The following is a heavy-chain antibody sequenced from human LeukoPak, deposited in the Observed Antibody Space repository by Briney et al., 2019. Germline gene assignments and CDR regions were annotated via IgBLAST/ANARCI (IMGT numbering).Heavy chain of an antibody. CDR3: ARAPATTRAFDS. Sequence: SETLSLTCDVSNFSISSGYYWGWIRQSPGKGLEWTGSVYHSGSTSYNPSLKSRVTISVARSKNQFSLKVSPVTAADTAVFYCARAPATTRAFDSWGQGALVTVSS. J-gene: IGHJ5*01. CDR2: VYHSGST. V-gene: IGHV4-38-2*01. CDR1: NFSISSGYY. D-gene: IGHD1-26*01.